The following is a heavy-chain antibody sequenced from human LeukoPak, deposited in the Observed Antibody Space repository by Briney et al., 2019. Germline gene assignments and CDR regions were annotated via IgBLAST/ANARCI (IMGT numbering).Heavy chain of an antibody. Sequence: PGGSLRLSCAASGFTFSSYAMSWVRQAPGKGLEWVSAVSGSGGSTYYADSVKGRFTISRDNSKNTLYLQMNSLRAEDTAVYYCARDCGGDCYYDYWGQGTLVTVSP. CDR2: VSGSGGST. V-gene: IGHV3-23*01. D-gene: IGHD2-21*01. CDR1: GFTFSSYA. CDR3: ARDCGGDCYYDY. J-gene: IGHJ4*02.